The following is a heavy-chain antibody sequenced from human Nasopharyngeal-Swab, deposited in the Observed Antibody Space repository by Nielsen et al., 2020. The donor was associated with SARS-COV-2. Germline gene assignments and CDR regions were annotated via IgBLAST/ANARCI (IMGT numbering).Heavy chain of an antibody. CDR3: ARGGNWNYRDYYYYGMDV. J-gene: IGHJ6*02. Sequence: GESLKISCAASGFTFSDYYMSWIRQAPGKGLEGVSYFSSSGSNIYYADSVKGRFTISRDNAKNSLYLQMNSLRAEDTAVYYCARGGNWNYRDYYYYGMDVWGQGTTVTVSS. CDR2: FSSSGSNI. CDR1: GFTFSDYY. D-gene: IGHD1-7*01. V-gene: IGHV3-11*04.